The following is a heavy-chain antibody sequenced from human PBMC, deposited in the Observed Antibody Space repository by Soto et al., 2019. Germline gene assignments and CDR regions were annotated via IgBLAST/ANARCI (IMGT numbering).Heavy chain of an antibody. V-gene: IGHV3-23*01. CDR1: GFTFSSYD. J-gene: IGHJ4*02. CDR2: ISGSGGST. D-gene: IGHD2-8*01. CDR3: AKQGYCTNGVCYTCDY. Sequence: GGSLRLSCAVSGFTFSSYDMSWVRHAPGKGLEWVSAISGSGGSTYYADSVKGRFTISRDNSKNTLYLQMNSLRAEDTAVYYCAKQGYCTNGVCYTCDYWGQGTLVTVS.